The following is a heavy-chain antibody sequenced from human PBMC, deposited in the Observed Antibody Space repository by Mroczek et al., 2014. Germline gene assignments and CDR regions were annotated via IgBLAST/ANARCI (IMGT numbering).Heavy chain of an antibody. CDR3: ARRSARCGGDCYSEPFDY. CDR2: IYYSGSI. V-gene: IGHV4-31*03. J-gene: IGHJ4*02. D-gene: IGHD2-21*02. Sequence: QVQLQQWGPGLVKPSQTLSLTCTVSGGSISSGGYYWSWIRQHPGKGLEWIGYIYYSGSIYYNPSLKSRVTISVDTSKNQFSLKLSSVTAADTAVYYCARRSARCGGDCYSEPFDYWGQGTPGHRLL. CDR1: GGSISSGGYY.